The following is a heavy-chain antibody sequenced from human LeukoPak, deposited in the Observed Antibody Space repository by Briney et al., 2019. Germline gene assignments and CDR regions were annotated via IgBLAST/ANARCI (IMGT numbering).Heavy chain of an antibody. CDR3: ARGPPVRRITIFGVVSPMDV. CDR1: GGSFSGYY. CDR2: INHSGST. D-gene: IGHD3-3*01. J-gene: IGHJ6*02. V-gene: IGHV4-34*01. Sequence: PSETLSLTCAVYGGSFSGYYWSWIRQPPGKGLEWMGEINHSGSTNYNPSLKRRGTISVDTSKNQFSLKLSSVTAANTAVYYCARGPPVRRITIFGVVSPMDVWGQGTTVTVSS.